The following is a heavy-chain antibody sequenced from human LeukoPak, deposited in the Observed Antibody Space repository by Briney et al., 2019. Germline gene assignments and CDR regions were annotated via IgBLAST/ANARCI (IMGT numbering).Heavy chain of an antibody. CDR2: IYHSGST. CDR1: GYSISSGYY. CDR3: ARDRVDSSGYYTDY. V-gene: IGHV4-38-2*02. D-gene: IGHD3-22*01. Sequence: SETLSLTCTVSGYSISSGYYWGWIRQPPGKGLEWIGSIYHSGSTYYNPSLKSRVTISVDTSKNQFSLKLSSVTAADTAVYYCARDRVDSSGYYTDYWGQGTLVTVSS. J-gene: IGHJ4*02.